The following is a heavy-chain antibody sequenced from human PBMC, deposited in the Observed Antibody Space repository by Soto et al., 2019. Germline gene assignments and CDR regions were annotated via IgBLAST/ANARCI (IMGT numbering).Heavy chain of an antibody. D-gene: IGHD3-22*01. CDR3: AGFYDSRGYYLDY. CDR2: IYYSGST. CDR1: GGSISSGGYY. J-gene: IGHJ4*02. Sequence: PSETLSLTCTVSGGSISSGGYYWSWLRQHPGKGLEWIGYIYYSGSTYYNPSLKSRVTISVDTSKNQFSLKLSSVTAADTAVYCGAGFYDSRGYYLDYWGQGPLVTVSS. V-gene: IGHV4-31*03.